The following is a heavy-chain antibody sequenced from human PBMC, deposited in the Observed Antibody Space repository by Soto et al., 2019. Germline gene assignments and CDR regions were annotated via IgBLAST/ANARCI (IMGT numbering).Heavy chain of an antibody. CDR2: ISAYNGNT. V-gene: IGHV1-18*01. D-gene: IGHD6-13*01. Sequence: ASVKVSCKASGYTFTSYGISWVRQAPGQGLEWMGWISAYNGNTNYAQKLQGRVTMTTDTSTSTAYMELRSLRSDDTAVYYCARDGQQLVRRNHLKDAFDIWGQGTMVTVSS. CDR3: ARDGQQLVRRNHLKDAFDI. CDR1: GYTFTSYG. J-gene: IGHJ3*02.